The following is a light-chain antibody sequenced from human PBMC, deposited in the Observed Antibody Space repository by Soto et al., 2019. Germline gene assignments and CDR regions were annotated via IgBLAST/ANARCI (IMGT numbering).Light chain of an antibody. CDR3: QQYGSSLPWT. CDR1: QSFSSTY. CDR2: GAS. J-gene: IGKJ1*01. V-gene: IGKV3-20*01. Sequence: EIVLTQSPGTLSLSPGERATLSCRASQSFSSTYLAWYQQKPGQAPRLLIYGASSRATGVPDRFSGSGSGTDFRLTISRLEPEDFAVYYCQQYGSSLPWTFGQGTKVDIK.